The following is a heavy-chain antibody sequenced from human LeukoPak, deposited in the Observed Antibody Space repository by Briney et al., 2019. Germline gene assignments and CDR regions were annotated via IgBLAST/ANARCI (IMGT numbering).Heavy chain of an antibody. J-gene: IGHJ4*02. V-gene: IGHV1-69*06. CDR3: AMPQGYCSGGSCPPDY. Sequence: ASVKVSCKASGYTFTSYAMNWVRQAPGQGLEWMGGIMPMFGKTNYAQKFQGRVTITADKSTSTAYMELSSLRSEDTAVYYCAMPQGYCSGGSCPPDYWGQGTLVTVSS. CDR1: GYTFTSYA. CDR2: IMPMFGKT. D-gene: IGHD2-15*01.